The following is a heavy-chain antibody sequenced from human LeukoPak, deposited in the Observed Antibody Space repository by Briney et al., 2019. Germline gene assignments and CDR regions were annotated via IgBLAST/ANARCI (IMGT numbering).Heavy chain of an antibody. Sequence: PGGSLRLSCVASGFTISDYWMSWVRQAPGKGLEWVANIKQDGSGTFYVDSVKGRFTISRDSAKNSLYLQMNSLRVEDTAVYYCARDPFDYWGRGTLVTVSS. CDR1: GFTISDYW. CDR2: IKQDGSGT. CDR3: ARDPFDY. J-gene: IGHJ4*02. V-gene: IGHV3-7*01.